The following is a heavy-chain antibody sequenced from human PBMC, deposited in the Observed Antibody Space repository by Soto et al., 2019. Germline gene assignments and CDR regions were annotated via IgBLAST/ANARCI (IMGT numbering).Heavy chain of an antibody. V-gene: IGHV3-33*01. D-gene: IGHD3-10*01. CDR2: IWYDGSNK. Sequence: GGSLRLSCAASGFTFSSYCMHWVRQAPGKGLEWVAVIWYDGSNKYYADSVKGRFTISRDNSKNTLYLQMNSLRAEDTALYYCARLGGSGSYTVDYWGQGTLVTVSS. CDR3: ARLGGSGSYTVDY. J-gene: IGHJ4*02. CDR1: GFTFSSYC.